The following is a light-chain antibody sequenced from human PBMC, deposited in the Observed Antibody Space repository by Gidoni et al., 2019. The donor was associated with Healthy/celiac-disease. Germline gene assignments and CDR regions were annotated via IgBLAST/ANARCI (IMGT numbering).Light chain of an antibody. J-gene: IGKJ1*01. Sequence: DIQMTQSPSSLSASVGDRVTITCRASQSISSYLNWYQQKPGKAPKLLIYAASSLQSGVPSSFSGSGSGTDFTLTISSLQPEDFATYYCQQSYSTWTFXQXTKVEIK. V-gene: IGKV1-39*01. CDR2: AAS. CDR1: QSISSY. CDR3: QQSYSTWT.